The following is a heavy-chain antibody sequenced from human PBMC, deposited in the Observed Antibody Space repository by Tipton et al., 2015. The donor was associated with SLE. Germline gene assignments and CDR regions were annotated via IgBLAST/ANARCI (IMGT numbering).Heavy chain of an antibody. D-gene: IGHD3-22*01. CDR3: ASSDTSPNCLDF. Sequence: SLRLSCAASGFTFSSYAMSWVRQAPGKGLEWVSAISGSGGSTYYADSVKGRFTISRDNSKNTLYVQMNSLRAEDTAVYYCASSDTSPNCLDFWGQGTLVTVSS. V-gene: IGHV3-23*01. CDR1: GFTFSSYA. J-gene: IGHJ4*02. CDR2: ISGSGGST.